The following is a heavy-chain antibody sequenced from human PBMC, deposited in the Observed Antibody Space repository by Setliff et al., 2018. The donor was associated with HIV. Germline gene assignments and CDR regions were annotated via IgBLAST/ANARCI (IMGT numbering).Heavy chain of an antibody. D-gene: IGHD3-22*01. V-gene: IGHV3-7*01. CDR2: INQDGSET. CDR1: GFTFRSYW. J-gene: IGHJ4*02. Sequence: PGGSLRLSCAGSGFTFRSYWVNWVRQAPGKGLEWVANINQDGSETYYVDSVKGRFTISRDNAKNSLYLQMNNLRVEDTAVYYCAGSRGYFVQADWGQGTLVTVSS. CDR3: AGSRGYFVQAD.